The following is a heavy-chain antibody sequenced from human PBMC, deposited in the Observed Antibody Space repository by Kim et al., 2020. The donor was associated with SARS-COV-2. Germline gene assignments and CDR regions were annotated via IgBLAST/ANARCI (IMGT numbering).Heavy chain of an antibody. CDR1: GFTFSSYE. J-gene: IGHJ4*02. V-gene: IGHV3-48*03. CDR3: AAEWELLPYYFDY. CDR2: ISSSGSTI. D-gene: IGHD1-26*01. Sequence: GGSLRLSCAASGFTFSSYEMNWVRQAPGKGLEWVSYISSSGSTIYYADSVKGRFTISRDNAKNSLYLQMNSLRAEDTAVYYCAAEWELLPYYFDYWGQGTLVTVSS.